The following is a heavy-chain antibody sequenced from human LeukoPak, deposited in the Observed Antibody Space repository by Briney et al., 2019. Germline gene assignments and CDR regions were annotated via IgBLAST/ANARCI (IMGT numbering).Heavy chain of an antibody. CDR2: IYHSGST. Sequence: SETLSHTCAVSGGSISSGGYSWSWIRQPPGKGLEWIGYIYHSGSTYYNPSLKSRVTISVDRSKNQFSLKLSSVTAADTAVYYCARGGANDYGDYVVDYWGQGTLVTVSS. D-gene: IGHD4-17*01. V-gene: IGHV4-30-2*01. J-gene: IGHJ4*02. CDR1: GGSISSGGYS. CDR3: ARGGANDYGDYVVDY.